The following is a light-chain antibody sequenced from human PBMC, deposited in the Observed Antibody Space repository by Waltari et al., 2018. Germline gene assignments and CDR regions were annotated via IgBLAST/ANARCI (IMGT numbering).Light chain of an antibody. J-gene: IGKJ4*01. V-gene: IGKV4-1*01. CDR3: QQYYSTPLT. CDR2: WAS. Sequence: XIXMTQSXXXXXVSXXXXXXXXXKSXXSVLYSSNNKNYFAWYQQKPGQPPKLPIYWASTRESGVPDRFSGSGSGTDFTLTISSLQAEDVAVYYCQQYYSTPLTFGGGTKVEIK. CDR1: XSVLYSSNNKNY.